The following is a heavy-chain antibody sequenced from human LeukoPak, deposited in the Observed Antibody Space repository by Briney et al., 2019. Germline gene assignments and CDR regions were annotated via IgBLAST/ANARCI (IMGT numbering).Heavy chain of an antibody. CDR1: GGTFSSYT. J-gene: IGHJ3*02. D-gene: IGHD4/OR15-4a*01. CDR3: ARATWYGGNPSGAFDI. V-gene: IGHV1-69*02. CDR2: IIPILGIA. Sequence: SVKVSCKASGGTFSSYTISWVRQAPGQGLEWMGRIIPILGIANYAQKFQGRVTMTRDTSTSTVYMELNSLRSEDTAVYYCARATWYGGNPSGAFDIWGQGTMVTVSS.